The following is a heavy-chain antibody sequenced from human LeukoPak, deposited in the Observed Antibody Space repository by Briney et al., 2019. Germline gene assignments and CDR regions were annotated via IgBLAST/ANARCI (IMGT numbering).Heavy chain of an antibody. J-gene: IGHJ4*02. CDR1: GCSISSYY. CDR2: IYYSGST. Sequence: SETLSLTCTVSGCSISSYYWSWIRQPPGKGLEWIGYIYYSGSTNYNPSLRSRVTISVDTSKNQFSLKLSSVTAADTAVYYCASGGFNYWGQGTLVTVSS. V-gene: IGHV4-59*01. CDR3: ASGGFNY.